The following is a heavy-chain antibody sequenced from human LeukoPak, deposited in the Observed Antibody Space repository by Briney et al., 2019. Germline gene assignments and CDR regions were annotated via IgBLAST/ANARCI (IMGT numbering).Heavy chain of an antibody. Sequence: ASVKVSCKASGDTFSNHGVTWVRQAPGQGLEWMGRVIPTLNIRNYAQKFQGRLTITADKSTTTGYMELSSLRSDDTAVYYCARDLPSPVPGKNYFDSWGQGTLVVVSS. J-gene: IGHJ4*02. V-gene: IGHV1-69*10. CDR3: ARDLPSPVPGKNYFDS. D-gene: IGHD6-19*01. CDR1: GDTFSNHG. CDR2: VIPTLNIR.